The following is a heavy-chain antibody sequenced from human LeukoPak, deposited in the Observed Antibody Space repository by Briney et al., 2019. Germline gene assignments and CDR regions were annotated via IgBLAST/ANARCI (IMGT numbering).Heavy chain of an antibody. J-gene: IGHJ4*02. CDR3: AKEPYGDYSSHFDY. V-gene: IGHV3-23*01. D-gene: IGHD4-17*01. Sequence: GGSLRLSCAASGFTVSSNYMSWVRQAPGKGLEWVSAISGSADSTYYADSVKGRFTISRDNSKNTLYLQMNGLRAEDTAVYYCAKEPYGDYSSHFDYWGKGTLVTVSS. CDR2: ISGSADST. CDR1: GFTVSSNY.